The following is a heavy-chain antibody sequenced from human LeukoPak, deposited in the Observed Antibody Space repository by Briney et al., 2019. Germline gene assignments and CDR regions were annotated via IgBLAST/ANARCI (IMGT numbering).Heavy chain of an antibody. V-gene: IGHV3-7*01. Sequence: PGGSLRLSCAASGFTFSSYWMSWVRQAPGKGLEWVANIKQDGSEKYYVDSVKGRFTISRDNAKNSLYLQMNSLRAEDTAVYYCAREHSRDGYKNFDYWGQGALVTVSS. CDR3: AREHSRDGYKNFDY. D-gene: IGHD5-24*01. J-gene: IGHJ4*02. CDR2: IKQDGSEK. CDR1: GFTFSSYW.